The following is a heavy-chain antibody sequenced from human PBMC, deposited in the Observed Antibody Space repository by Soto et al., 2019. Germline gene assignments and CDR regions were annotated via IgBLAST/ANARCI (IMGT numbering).Heavy chain of an antibody. CDR3: ARDSPYCGGDCYSEYNWFDP. CDR1: GYTFTGYY. Sequence: ASVKVSCKASGYTFTGYYMHWVRQAPGQGLAWMGWINPNSGGTNYAQKFRGRVTMTRDTSISTAYMELSRLRSDDTAVYYCARDSPYCGGDCYSEYNWFDPWGQGTLVTVSS. D-gene: IGHD2-21*02. V-gene: IGHV1-2*02. CDR2: INPNSGGT. J-gene: IGHJ5*02.